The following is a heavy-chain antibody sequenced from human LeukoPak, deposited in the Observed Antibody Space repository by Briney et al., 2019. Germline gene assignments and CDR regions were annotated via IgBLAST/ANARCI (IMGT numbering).Heavy chain of an antibody. CDR3: GRGSLNPKIGFTDGPAVMDV. Sequence: PSETLSLTCIVSGCSISSYYWNWIRQPPGRGLEWIGCIYHSGNSNMNPSLKSRGTISVSTSKNQVHLKLSSVTAADTAVYYCGRGSLNPKIGFTDGPAVMDVWGQGTTVIVFS. V-gene: IGHV4-59*01. D-gene: IGHD5-24*01. CDR1: GCSISSYY. CDR2: IYHSGNS. J-gene: IGHJ6*02.